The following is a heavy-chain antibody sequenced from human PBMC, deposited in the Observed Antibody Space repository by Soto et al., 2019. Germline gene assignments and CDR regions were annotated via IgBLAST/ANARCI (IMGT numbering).Heavy chain of an antibody. Sequence: EVQLVESGGGLVKPGGSLRLSCAASGFTFSSYSMNWVRQAPGKGLEWVSSISSSISYIYYADSVKGRLTISRDNAKNALYRQMNSLRAEDTAVYYCARLPTYNWFDPWGQGTLVTVSS. CDR3: ARLPTYNWFDP. J-gene: IGHJ5*02. V-gene: IGHV3-21*01. CDR2: ISSSISYI. CDR1: GFTFSSYS.